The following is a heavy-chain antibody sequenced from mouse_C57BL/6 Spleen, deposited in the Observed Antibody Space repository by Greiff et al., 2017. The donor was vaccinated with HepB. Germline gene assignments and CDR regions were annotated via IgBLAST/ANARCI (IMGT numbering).Heavy chain of an antibody. J-gene: IGHJ3*01. CDR1: GFTFSSYG. CDR2: ISSGGSYT. D-gene: IGHD1-1*02. Sequence: EVQLVESGGDLVKPGGSLKLSCAASGFTFSSYGMSWVRQTPDKRLEWVATISSGGSYTYYPDSVKGRFTISRDNAKNTLYLQMSSLKSEDTAMYYCASLKVDWFAYWGQGTLVTVSA. V-gene: IGHV5-6*01. CDR3: ASLKVDWFAY.